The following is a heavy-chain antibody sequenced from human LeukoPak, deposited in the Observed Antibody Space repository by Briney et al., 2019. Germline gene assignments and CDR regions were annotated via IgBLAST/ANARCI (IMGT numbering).Heavy chain of an antibody. CDR1: GFTFGSYW. Sequence: SLRLSCEASGFTFGSYWMNWVRQAPGKGLEWVASIKLDGSESHYVDSVKGRFTISRDNAKNSLHLQMNSLRVEDTALYYCARDPGNTGRGRYYFDSWGQGTLVTVSS. D-gene: IGHD1/OR15-1a*01. J-gene: IGHJ4*02. CDR3: ARDPGNTGRGRYYFDS. V-gene: IGHV3-7*01. CDR2: IKLDGSES.